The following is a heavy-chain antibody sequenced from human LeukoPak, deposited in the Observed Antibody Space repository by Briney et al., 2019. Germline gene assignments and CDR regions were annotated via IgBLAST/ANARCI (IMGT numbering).Heavy chain of an antibody. D-gene: IGHD3/OR15-3a*01. V-gene: IGHV3-30*03. CDR1: GFTFCSYG. CDR3: ARDFTAFRTGGWFDP. J-gene: IGHJ5*02. CDR2: ISYDGSNK. Sequence: GGSLRLSCAVSGFTFCSYGMHWVRQAPGKGLAWVAVISYDGSNKYYADFVKGRFTISRDNSKNTLYLQMNSLRAEDTAVYYCARDFTAFRTGGWFDPWGQGTLVTVSS.